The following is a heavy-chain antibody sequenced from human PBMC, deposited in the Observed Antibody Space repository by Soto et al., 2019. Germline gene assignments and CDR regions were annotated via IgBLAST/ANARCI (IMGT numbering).Heavy chain of an antibody. V-gene: IGHV3-74*01. D-gene: IGHD2-15*01. J-gene: IGHJ6*02. CDR3: ARAGGSCSGGSCTHYYFYGMDV. CDR2: INSDGSST. Sequence: GGSLRLSCAASGFTFSRFWMHWVRQAPGMGLVWVSRINSDGSSTNYADSVKGRFTISRDNAKNTLYLQMNSLRAEDTAVYYCARAGGSCSGGSCTHYYFYGMDVWGQGTTVTVSS. CDR1: GFTFSRFW.